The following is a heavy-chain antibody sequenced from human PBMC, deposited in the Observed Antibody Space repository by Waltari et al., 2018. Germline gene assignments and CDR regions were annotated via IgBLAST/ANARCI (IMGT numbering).Heavy chain of an antibody. CDR3: ARDFNYDILTWFDP. D-gene: IGHD3-9*01. J-gene: IGHJ5*02. V-gene: IGHV4-38-2*02. Sequence: QVQLQESGPGLVKPSETLSLTCTVSGYSISSGYYWGWIRQPPGKGLEWIGSIYHSGSTYYNPSLKSRVTISVDTSKNQFSLKLSSVTAADTAVYYCARDFNYDILTWFDPWGQGTLVTVSS. CDR1: GYSISSGYY. CDR2: IYHSGST.